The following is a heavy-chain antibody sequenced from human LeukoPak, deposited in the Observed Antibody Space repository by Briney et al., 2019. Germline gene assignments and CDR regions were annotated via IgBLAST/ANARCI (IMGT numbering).Heavy chain of an antibody. Sequence: PGGSLRLSCAASGFTFSSYGMHWVRQAPGKGLEWVAVISYDGSNKYYADSVKGRFTTSRDNSKNTLYLQMNSLRAEDTAVYYCTTYGSGSGVDYWGQGTLVTVSS. J-gene: IGHJ4*02. CDR1: GFTFSSYG. D-gene: IGHD3-10*01. CDR3: TTYGSGSGVDY. CDR2: ISYDGSNK. V-gene: IGHV3-30*03.